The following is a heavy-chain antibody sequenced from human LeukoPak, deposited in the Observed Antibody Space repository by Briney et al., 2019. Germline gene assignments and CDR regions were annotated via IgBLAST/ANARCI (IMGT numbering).Heavy chain of an antibody. D-gene: IGHD3-10*01. CDR1: GYTFTNYW. Sequence: GESLKISCKSSGYTFTNYWISWVRQMPGKGLEWMGRIDPSDSYTNYSPAFQGHVTISADKSFSTAYLQWSSLEASDTALYYCARHYASGSPNDGFGSWGQGTMVTVSS. V-gene: IGHV5-10-1*01. J-gene: IGHJ3*02. CDR3: ARHYASGSPNDGFGS. CDR2: IDPSDSYT.